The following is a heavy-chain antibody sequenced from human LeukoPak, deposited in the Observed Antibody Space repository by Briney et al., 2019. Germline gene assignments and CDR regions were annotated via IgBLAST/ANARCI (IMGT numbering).Heavy chain of an antibody. D-gene: IGHD6-19*01. J-gene: IGHJ4*02. CDR2: IYYSGST. CDR1: GGSISSGGYY. V-gene: IGHV4-31*03. Sequence: PSQTLSLTCTVSGGSISSGGYYWSWIRQHPGKGLEWIGYIYYSGSTYYNPSLKSRVTISVDTSKNQFSLKLSSVTAADTAVYYCARRLDSSGWVNYWGQGTLVTVSS. CDR3: ARRLDSSGWVNY.